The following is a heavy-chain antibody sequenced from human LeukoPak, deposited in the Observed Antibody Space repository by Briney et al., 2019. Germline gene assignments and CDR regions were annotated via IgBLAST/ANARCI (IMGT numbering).Heavy chain of an antibody. CDR1: GYTFTSYY. D-gene: IGHD2-21*02. V-gene: IGHV1-46*01. Sequence: GASVKVSCKASGYTFTSYYMHWVRQAPGQGLEWMGIINPSGGSTSYAQKFQGRVTMTRDTSTSTVYMELSSLRSEDTAVYYCAREGIGAAYCGGDCPFWPGVWGQGTTVTVSS. CDR2: INPSGGST. CDR3: AREGIGAAYCGGDCPFWPGV. J-gene: IGHJ6*02.